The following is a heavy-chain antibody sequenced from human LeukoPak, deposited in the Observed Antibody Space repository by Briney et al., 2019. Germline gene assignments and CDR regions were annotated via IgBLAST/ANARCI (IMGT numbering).Heavy chain of an antibody. D-gene: IGHD2-2*01. CDR1: GFTFSSYA. V-gene: IGHV3-30-3*02. CDR2: ISYDGSNK. Sequence: GGSLRLSCAASGFTFSSYAMHWVRQAPGKGLEWVAVISYDGSNKYYADSVKGRFTISRDNSRNTLYLQMNSLRAEDTAVYYCAKMSQYQLYFDYWGQGTLVTVSS. J-gene: IGHJ4*02. CDR3: AKMSQYQLYFDY.